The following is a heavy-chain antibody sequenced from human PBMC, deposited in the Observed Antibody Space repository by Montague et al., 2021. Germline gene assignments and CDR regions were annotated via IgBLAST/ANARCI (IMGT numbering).Heavy chain of an antibody. V-gene: IGHV3-23*01. CDR1: GFTFSSYA. Sequence: SLRLSCAASGFTFSSYAMTWVRQAPGKGLEWVSAIRTSAGRTYYXDSVKGRFTISRDNSKNTLYLQMNSLRAEDTAVYYCAKDPNKMTTVTTGWDYWGQGALVTVSS. D-gene: IGHD4-17*01. CDR3: AKDPNKMTTVTTGWDY. CDR2: IRTSAGRT. J-gene: IGHJ4*02.